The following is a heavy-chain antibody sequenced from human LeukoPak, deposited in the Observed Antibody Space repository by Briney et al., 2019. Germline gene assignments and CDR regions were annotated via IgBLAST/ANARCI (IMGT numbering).Heavy chain of an antibody. CDR3: AKDTSIGKYCTNGVCSPFDY. D-gene: IGHD2-8*01. CDR2: IYDSGDYT. J-gene: IGHJ4*02. V-gene: IGHV3-23*01. Sequence: GGTLTLSCAGSGVTFSIYAMSWVRQPPEQGLEWVSDIYDSGDYTSYADSVRGRFTISRDNSRNTLYLQMISLSPEHTAVYYCAKDTSIGKYCTNGVCSPFDYWGQGTLVTVSS. CDR1: GVTFSIYA.